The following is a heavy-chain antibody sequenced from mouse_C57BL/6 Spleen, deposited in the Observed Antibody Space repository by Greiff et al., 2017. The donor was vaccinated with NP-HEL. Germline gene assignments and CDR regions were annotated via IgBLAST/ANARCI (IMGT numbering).Heavy chain of an antibody. CDR2: ISSGSSTI. CDR1: GFTFSDYG. CDR3: ARELRLFFDY. J-gene: IGHJ2*01. V-gene: IGHV5-17*01. D-gene: IGHD3-2*02. Sequence: DVKLVESGGGLVKPGGSLKLSCAASGFTFSDYGMHWVRQAPEKGLEWVAYISSGSSTIYYADTVKGRFTISRDNAKNTLFLQMTSLRSEDTAMYYGARELRLFFDYWGQGTTLTVSS.